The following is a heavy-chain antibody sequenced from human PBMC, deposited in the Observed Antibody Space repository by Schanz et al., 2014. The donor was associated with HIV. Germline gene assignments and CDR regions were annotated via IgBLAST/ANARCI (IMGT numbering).Heavy chain of an antibody. Sequence: QVQLQQWGAGLLKPSETLSLTCAVYGGSFSVYSWSWIRQPPGKGLQWIEEINHSGSTNYNPSLKSRVAISVDTSKSQFSMRLNSVTAADTAVYYCARDSTMDYFDFWGRGTLVTVSS. CDR2: INHSGST. CDR3: ARDSTMDYFDF. CDR1: GGSFSVYS. D-gene: IGHD6-13*01. V-gene: IGHV4-34*01. J-gene: IGHJ4*02.